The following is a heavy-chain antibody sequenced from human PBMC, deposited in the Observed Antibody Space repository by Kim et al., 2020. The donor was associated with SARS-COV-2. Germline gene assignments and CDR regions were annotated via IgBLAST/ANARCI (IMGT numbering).Heavy chain of an antibody. D-gene: IGHD2-15*01. CDR3: AREGVGDAFDI. V-gene: IGHV7-4-1*02. Sequence: NPTYAQGFTGLFVFSLDTSVSTEYLQISSLKAEDTAVYYCAREGVGDAFDIWGQGTMVTVSS. CDR2: NP. J-gene: IGHJ3*02.